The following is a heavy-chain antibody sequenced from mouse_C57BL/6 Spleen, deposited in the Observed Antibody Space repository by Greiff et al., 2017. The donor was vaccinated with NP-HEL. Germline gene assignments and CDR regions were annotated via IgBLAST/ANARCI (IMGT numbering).Heavy chain of an antibody. V-gene: IGHV14-2*01. Sequence: EVQLQQSGAELVKPGASVKLSCKASGYTFTSYYMHWVKQRTEQGLEWIGRIDPEDGETKYAPKFQGKATITADTSSNTAYLQLSSLTSEDTAVYYCAGYYYGSSYEFAYWGQGTLVTVSA. CDR2: IDPEDGET. CDR1: GYTFTSYY. D-gene: IGHD1-1*01. J-gene: IGHJ3*01. CDR3: AGYYYGSSYEFAY.